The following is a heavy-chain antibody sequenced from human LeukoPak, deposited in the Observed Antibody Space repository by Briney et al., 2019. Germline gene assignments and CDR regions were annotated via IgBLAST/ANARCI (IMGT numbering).Heavy chain of an antibody. Sequence: GGSLRLSCAVSGFTFSSYWMSWVRQAPGKGLEWVANLKQDGSEKYYVDSVKGRFTISSDNAKNSLDLQMNSLRAEDTAVYYCARPHCSSTSCYNRTAFRGQGTLVTVSS. CDR1: GFTFSSYW. J-gene: IGHJ4*02. V-gene: IGHV3-7*01. CDR2: LKQDGSEK. D-gene: IGHD2-2*02. CDR3: ARPHCSSTSCYNRTAF.